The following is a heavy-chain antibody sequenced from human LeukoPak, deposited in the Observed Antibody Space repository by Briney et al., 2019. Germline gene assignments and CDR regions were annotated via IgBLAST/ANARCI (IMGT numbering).Heavy chain of an antibody. D-gene: IGHD3-22*01. CDR3: ARDSPTNYYDAG. CDR1: GYTFTSYA. V-gene: IGHV1-69*10. J-gene: IGHJ4*02. Sequence: SVKVSCTASGYTFTSYAMNWVRQAPGQGLEWMGGIISMFGVANYAQKFQGRVTITADKSTSIAYMELSSLRSEDTAVYYCARDSPTNYYDAGWGQGTLVTVSS. CDR2: IISMFGVA.